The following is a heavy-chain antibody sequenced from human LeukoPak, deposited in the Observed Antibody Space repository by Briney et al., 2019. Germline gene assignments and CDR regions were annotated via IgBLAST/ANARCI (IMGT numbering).Heavy chain of an antibody. J-gene: IGHJ4*02. V-gene: IGHV3-9*01. CDR2: ISWNSGSI. Sequence: GGSLRLSCAASGFTFDDYAMHWVRQAPGKGLEWVSGISWNSGSIGYADSVKGRFTISRDNAKNSLYLQMNSLRAEDTALYYCANDQKYSGYLIDYWGQGTLVTVSS. D-gene: IGHD5-12*01. CDR1: GFTFDDYA. CDR3: ANDQKYSGYLIDY.